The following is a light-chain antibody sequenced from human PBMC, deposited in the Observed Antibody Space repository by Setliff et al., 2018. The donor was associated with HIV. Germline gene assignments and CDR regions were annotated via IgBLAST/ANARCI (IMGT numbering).Light chain of an antibody. CDR1: SSDVGGYNY. CDR2: DVR. J-gene: IGLJ2*01. Sequence: QSALAQPRSVSGSPGQSVTFSCIGSSSDVGGYNYVSWYQQQPGKAPKLIIYDVRKRPSGVPDRFSGSKSGDTASLTTSGLQSEDEGDYYCCSCSSSSTLVFGGGTK. CDR3: CSCSSSSTLV. V-gene: IGLV2-11*01.